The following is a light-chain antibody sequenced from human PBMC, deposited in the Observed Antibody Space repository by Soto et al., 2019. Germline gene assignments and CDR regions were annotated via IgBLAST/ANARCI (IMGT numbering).Light chain of an antibody. CDR1: QTITSY. Sequence: DIQMTQSTSSLSASVGDSLALTCRASQTITSYLNWYQQKPGKAPKLLIYAASTLQSGVPSRFSGSGSGTEFTLTIISLQPEDFATYYCQQSYRFPKTFGRGTMVDIK. V-gene: IGKV1-39*01. CDR2: AAS. CDR3: QQSYRFPKT. J-gene: IGKJ1*01.